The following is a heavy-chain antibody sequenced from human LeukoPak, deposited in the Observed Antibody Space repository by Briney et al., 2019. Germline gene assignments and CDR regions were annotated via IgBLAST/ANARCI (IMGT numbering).Heavy chain of an antibody. Sequence: ASVKVSCKASGYTFTGYYMHWVRQAPGQGLEWMGWINPNSGGTNYAQKLQGRVTMTRDTSISTAYMELSRLRSDDTAVYYCARGGSDIVVVPAAMGYWGQGTLVTVSS. CDR1: GYTFTGYY. J-gene: IGHJ4*02. CDR3: ARGGSDIVVVPAAMGY. D-gene: IGHD2-2*01. CDR2: INPNSGGT. V-gene: IGHV1-2*02.